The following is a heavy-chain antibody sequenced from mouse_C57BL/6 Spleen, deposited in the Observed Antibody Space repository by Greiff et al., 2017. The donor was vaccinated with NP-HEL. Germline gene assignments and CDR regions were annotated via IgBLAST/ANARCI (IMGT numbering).Heavy chain of an antibody. D-gene: IGHD1-1*01. CDR1: GYTFTSYW. Sequence: QVHLKQPGAELVKPGASVKLSCKASGYTFTSYWMHWVKQRPGQGLEWIGMIHPNSGSTNYNEKFKGKATLTVDKSSSTAYMQLSSLTSEDSAVYYCAIGYGSSSDYWGQGTTLTVSS. CDR3: AIGYGSSSDY. J-gene: IGHJ2*01. V-gene: IGHV1-64*01. CDR2: IHPNSGST.